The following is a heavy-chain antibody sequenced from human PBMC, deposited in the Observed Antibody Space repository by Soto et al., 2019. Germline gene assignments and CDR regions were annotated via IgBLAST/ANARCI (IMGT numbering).Heavy chain of an antibody. Sequence: QVQLLQSGAEVKKPGASEKVSCKASGYMFNTYGITWVRQAPGQGLEWMGWISVYNGNIDYAQKFEGRVTMTIDTSTSTAYMELKSLTSDDTAVYYCARMYGSGDYFLPFEYWGQGTPVSVSS. CDR3: ARMYGSGDYFLPFEY. D-gene: IGHD3-10*01. CDR1: GYMFNTYG. J-gene: IGHJ4*02. CDR2: ISVYNGNI. V-gene: IGHV1-18*01.